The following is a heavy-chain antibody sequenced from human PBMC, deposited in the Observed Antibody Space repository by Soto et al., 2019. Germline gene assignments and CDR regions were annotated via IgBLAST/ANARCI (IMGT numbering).Heavy chain of an antibody. CDR1: GYTFTSYG. J-gene: IGHJ4*02. CDR3: ARENDRPSDIMSTSSDY. V-gene: IGHV1-18*04. D-gene: IGHD5-12*01. Sequence: QVQLVQSGNEVKQPGASVKVSCKASGYTFTSYGISWVRQAPGQGLEWMGWISHSGNTYYAQRLHGRVTMTTDTSTRTAYMELRSLRSDDTAVYYCARENDRPSDIMSTSSDYWGQGTLVTVSS. CDR2: ISHSGNT.